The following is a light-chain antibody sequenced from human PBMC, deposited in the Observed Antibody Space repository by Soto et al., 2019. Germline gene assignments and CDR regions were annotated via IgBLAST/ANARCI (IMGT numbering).Light chain of an antibody. CDR2: DAS. CDR1: ESIRTW. J-gene: IGKJ4*01. CDR3: QQIYSAPLT. Sequence: DIQMTQSPSTLSASVGDRVTITCRASESIRTWLAWYQHKPGKAPKFLIYDASTLESGVPSRFSGSGSGTEFTLTISSLQADDFATYFCQQIYSAPLTFGGGTKVDIK. V-gene: IGKV1-5*01.